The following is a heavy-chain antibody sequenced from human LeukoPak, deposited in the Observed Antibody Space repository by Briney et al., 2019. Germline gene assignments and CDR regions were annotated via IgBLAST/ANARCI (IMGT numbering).Heavy chain of an antibody. D-gene: IGHD3/OR15-3a*01. CDR2: VSSDGTT. Sequence: SETLSLTCYVSGDSDSRYYWSWIRQSPGKGLEWLGYVSSDGTTNYTPSLRRRVIISVDTAKNHIFLNLASLTAADTAIYYCARLDCVSDACYNHWGRGTLVTVSS. CDR3: ARLDCVSDACYNH. CDR1: GDSDSRYY. V-gene: IGHV4-59*08. J-gene: IGHJ4*02.